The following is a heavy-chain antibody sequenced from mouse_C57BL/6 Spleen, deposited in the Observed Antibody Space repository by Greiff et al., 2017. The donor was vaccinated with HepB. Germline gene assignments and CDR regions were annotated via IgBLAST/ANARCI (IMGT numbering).Heavy chain of an antibody. V-gene: IGHV1-69*01. CDR3: ARAQLRLYFDY. Sequence: QVQLQQPGAELVMPGASVKLSCKASGYTFTSYWMHWVKQRPGQGLEWIGEIDPSDSYTNYNQKFKVKSTLTVDKSSSTAYMQLSSLTSEDSAVYYCARAQLRLYFDYWGQGTTLTVSS. CDR2: IDPSDSYT. D-gene: IGHD3-2*02. CDR1: GYTFTSYW. J-gene: IGHJ2*01.